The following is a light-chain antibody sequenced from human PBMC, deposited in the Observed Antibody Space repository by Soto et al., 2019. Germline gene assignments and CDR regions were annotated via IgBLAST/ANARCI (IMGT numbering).Light chain of an antibody. V-gene: IGKV3-15*01. J-gene: IGKJ3*01. CDR2: AAS. Sequence: EIVVTQSPGILSVSPGDRATLSCRASQSVGRNLAWYQQKPGQAPTLLIYAASTRATGLPARFSGSGSGTDFTLTISSLQSEHFAVYYCQEYSKLPLFTFGPGTRVDIK. CDR3: QEYSKLPLFT. CDR1: QSVGRN.